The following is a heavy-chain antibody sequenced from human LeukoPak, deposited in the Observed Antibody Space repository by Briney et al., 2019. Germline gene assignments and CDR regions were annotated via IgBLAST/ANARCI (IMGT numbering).Heavy chain of an antibody. CDR1: GFTFSSYS. D-gene: IGHD2-2*01. CDR2: ISGSGGST. CDR3: ARQDVVPAGPLDY. V-gene: IGHV3-23*01. Sequence: PGGSLRLSCAASGFTFSSYSMNWVRQAPGKGLEWVSGISGSGGSTYYADSVKGRFIISRDNSKNTLYLQMNSLRAEDTAVYYCARQDVVPAGPLDYWGQGTLVTVSP. J-gene: IGHJ4*02.